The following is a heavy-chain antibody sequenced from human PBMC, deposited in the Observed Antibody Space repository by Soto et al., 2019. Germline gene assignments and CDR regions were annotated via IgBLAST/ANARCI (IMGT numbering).Heavy chain of an antibody. CDR1: GYTFTGYY. J-gene: IGHJ5*02. CDR2: INPNSGGT. CDR3: ARGPSTSGSWFDP. Sequence: AASVKVSCKASGYTFTGYYMHWVRQAPGQGLEWMGWINPNSGGTNYAQKFQGRVTMTRDTSISTAYMELSRLRSDDTAVYYCARGPSTSGSWFDPWGQGTLVTVPQ. D-gene: IGHD2-2*01. V-gene: IGHV1-2*02.